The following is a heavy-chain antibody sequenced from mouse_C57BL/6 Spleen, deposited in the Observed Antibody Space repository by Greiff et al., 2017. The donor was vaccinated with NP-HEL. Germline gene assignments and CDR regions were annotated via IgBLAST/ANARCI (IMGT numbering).Heavy chain of an antibody. CDR2: IRSGSSTN. J-gene: IGHJ2*01. D-gene: IGHD1-1*01. CDR3: ARADYYGNYFDY. V-gene: IGHV5-17*01. Sequence: EVHLVESGGGLVKPGGSLKLSCAASGFTFSDYGMHWVRQAPEKGLEWVAYIRSGSSTNYYADTVKGRFTISRDNAKNTLFLQMTSLRSEDTAMYYCARADYYGNYFDYWGQGTTLTVSS. CDR1: GFTFSDYG.